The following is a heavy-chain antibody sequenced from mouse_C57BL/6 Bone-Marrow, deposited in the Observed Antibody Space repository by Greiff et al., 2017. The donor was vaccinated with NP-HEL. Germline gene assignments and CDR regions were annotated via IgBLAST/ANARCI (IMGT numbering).Heavy chain of an antibody. CDR3: ARSSYYYGSSLGPWFAY. CDR1: GFTFSSYA. CDR2: ISDGGSYT. D-gene: IGHD1-1*01. J-gene: IGHJ3*01. V-gene: IGHV5-4*03. Sequence: DVMLVESGGGLVKPGGSLKLSCAASGFTFSSYAMSWVRQTPEKRLEWVATISDGGSYTYYPDNVKGRFTISRDNAKNNLYLQMSHLKSEDTAMYYCARSSYYYGSSLGPWFAYWGQGTLVTVSA.